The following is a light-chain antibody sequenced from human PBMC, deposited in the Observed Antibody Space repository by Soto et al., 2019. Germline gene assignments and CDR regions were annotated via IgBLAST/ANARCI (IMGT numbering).Light chain of an antibody. V-gene: IGKV1-39*01. CDR3: QQSYSTPWWT. CDR2: AAS. J-gene: IGKJ1*01. CDR1: QSISSY. Sequence: DIQMTQSPSSLSASVGDRVTITCRASQSISSYLNWYQQKPGKAPKLLIYAASSLQSGVPSRFSGSGSGTDFTLTISSLQPEAFATYYCQQSYSTPWWTFGQGTKVEIK.